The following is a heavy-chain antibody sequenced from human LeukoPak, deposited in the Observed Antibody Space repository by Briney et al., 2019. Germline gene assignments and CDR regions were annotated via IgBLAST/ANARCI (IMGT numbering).Heavy chain of an antibody. Sequence: PGGSLRLSCAASGFTFSSYEMNWVRQAPGKGLEWVSYISSSGSTIYYADSVKGRFTISRDNAKNSLHLQMNSLRAEDTAVYYCARVDYGDIVYWGQGTLVTVSS. D-gene: IGHD4-17*01. CDR1: GFTFSSYE. V-gene: IGHV3-48*03. CDR3: ARVDYGDIVY. CDR2: ISSSGSTI. J-gene: IGHJ4*02.